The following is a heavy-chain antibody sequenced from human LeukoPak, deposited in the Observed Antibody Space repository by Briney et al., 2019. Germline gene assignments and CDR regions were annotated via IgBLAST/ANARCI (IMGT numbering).Heavy chain of an antibody. D-gene: IGHD3-22*01. CDR2: IRSTVYGRTT. CDR3: TRGYYDSSAYLDY. J-gene: IGHJ4*02. V-gene: IGHV3-49*04. CDR1: GFTFGEYS. Sequence: GGSLRLSCTASGFTFGEYSMKGVRRAPARGQVWGGFIRSTVYGRTTGYAASVKGKFTISRDDFKSIAYLQMNSLKTEDTAVYYCTRGYYDSSAYLDYWGQGTLVTVSS.